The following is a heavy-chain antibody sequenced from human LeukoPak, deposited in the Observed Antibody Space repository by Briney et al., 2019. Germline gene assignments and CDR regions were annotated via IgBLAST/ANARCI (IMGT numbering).Heavy chain of an antibody. D-gene: IGHD5-18*01. CDR3: ARLIRGYSYGNFDY. CDR1: GGSISSYY. V-gene: IGHV4-59*08. J-gene: IGHJ4*02. CDR2: IYYSGGT. Sequence: SETLSLTCTVSGGSISSYYWSWIRQPPGKGLEWIGYIYYSGGTNYNPSLKSRVTISVDTSKNQFSLKLSSVTAADTAVYYCARLIRGYSYGNFDYWGQGTLVTVSS.